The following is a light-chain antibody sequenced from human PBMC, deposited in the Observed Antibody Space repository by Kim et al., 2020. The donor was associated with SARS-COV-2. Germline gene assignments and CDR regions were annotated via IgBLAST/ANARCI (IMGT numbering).Light chain of an antibody. V-gene: IGLV3-21*04. CDR1: NIGSKS. J-gene: IGLJ2*01. CDR3: QVWDSSSDQMV. CDR2: YDS. Sequence: APGKTARITCGGNNIGSKSVHWYQQKPGQAPVLVIYYDSDRPSGSPERFSGSNSGNTATLTISRVEAGDEADYYCQVWDSSSDQMVFGGGTQLTVL.